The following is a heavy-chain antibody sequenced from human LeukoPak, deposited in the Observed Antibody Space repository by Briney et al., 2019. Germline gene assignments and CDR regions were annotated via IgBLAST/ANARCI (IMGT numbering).Heavy chain of an antibody. CDR2: VSPYNGNT. J-gene: IGHJ4*02. Sequence: ASVKVSCKASGYTFTNYDINWVRQAPGQGLEWMGWVSPYNGNTKYAQNLQGRVTMTTDTSTNTAYMELRSLRSDDTAVYYCARGRHAEFLTPDFDYWGQGTLVTVSS. CDR1: GYTFTNYD. CDR3: ARGRHAEFLTPDFDY. V-gene: IGHV1-18*01. D-gene: IGHD4-23*01.